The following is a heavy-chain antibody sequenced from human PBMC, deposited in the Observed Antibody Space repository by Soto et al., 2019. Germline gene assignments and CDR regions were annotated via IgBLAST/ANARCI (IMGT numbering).Heavy chain of an antibody. J-gene: IGHJ6*02. V-gene: IGHV3-30-3*01. CDR1: GFTFSSYA. Sequence: PGGSLRLSCAASGFTFSSYAMHWVRQAPGKGLEWVAVISYDGSNKYYADSVKGRFTISRDNSKNTLYLQMNSLRAEDTAVYYCARVKYSGSYYYYGMDVWGQGTTVTVSS. CDR2: ISYDGSNK. CDR3: ARVKYSGSYYYYGMDV. D-gene: IGHD5-12*01.